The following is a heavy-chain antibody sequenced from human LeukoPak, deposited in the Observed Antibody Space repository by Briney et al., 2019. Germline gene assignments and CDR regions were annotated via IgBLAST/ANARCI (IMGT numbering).Heavy chain of an antibody. D-gene: IGHD6-13*01. Sequence: KPGGSLRLSCAASGFTFSSYSMNWVRQAPGKGLEWVSSIRTSSSYIYYADSVKGRFTISRDNTKNSLYLQMSSLRSEDTAVYYCARVRGIAAAGTRGTLRYNWFDPWGQGTLVTVSS. V-gene: IGHV3-21*04. CDR2: IRTSSSYI. CDR3: ARVRGIAAAGTRGTLRYNWFDP. J-gene: IGHJ5*02. CDR1: GFTFSSYS.